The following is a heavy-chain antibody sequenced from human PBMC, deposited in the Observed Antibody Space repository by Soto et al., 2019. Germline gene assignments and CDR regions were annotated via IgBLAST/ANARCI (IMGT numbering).Heavy chain of an antibody. J-gene: IGHJ4*01. CDR1: GYTLTEVS. CDR3: ATLGYYDILTGYWVTPGNYYCDY. Sequence: ASETVTCKVSGYTLTEVSMHWERQAPGRGLEWMGGFDPEDGETIYAQKFQGRVTMTEDTSTDTAYMELSSLRSEDTAVYYCATLGYYDILTGYWVTPGNYYCDYWG. V-gene: IGHV1-24*01. D-gene: IGHD3-9*01. CDR2: FDPEDGET.